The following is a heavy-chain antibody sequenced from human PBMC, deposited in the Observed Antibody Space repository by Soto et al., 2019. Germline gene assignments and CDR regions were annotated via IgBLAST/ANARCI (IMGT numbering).Heavy chain of an antibody. CDR2: IKGDGSSR. Sequence: EVQLVESGGGLVQPGASLRLSCAASGFTFLNYWMHWVRQAPGEGLVWVSRIKGDGSSRDYADSVKGRFTVSRDNAENTVYLQMNSLRAEDSATYYCARGGLYAYYNDIWGQGTLVTVSS. CDR3: ARGGLYAYYNDI. CDR1: GFTFLNYW. V-gene: IGHV3-74*01. D-gene: IGHD3-10*01. J-gene: IGHJ4*02.